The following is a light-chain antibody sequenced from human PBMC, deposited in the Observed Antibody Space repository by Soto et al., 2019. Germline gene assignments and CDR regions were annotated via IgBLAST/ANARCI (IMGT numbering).Light chain of an antibody. J-gene: IGKJ1*01. CDR1: QSVHFW. CDR2: KAS. CDR3: QQYYPSSS. Sequence: DIQMTQSPSTLSASVGDRVTITCRASQSVHFWLAWYQQKPGKAPKLLIQKASSLESGGPSRFSASGIGTDFALTISSLQPDDLATYYCQQYYPSSSFGPGTKVEVK. V-gene: IGKV1-5*03.